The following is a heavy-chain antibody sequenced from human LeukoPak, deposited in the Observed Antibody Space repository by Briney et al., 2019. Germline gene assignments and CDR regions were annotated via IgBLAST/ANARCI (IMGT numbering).Heavy chain of an antibody. V-gene: IGHV1-58*02. CDR2: IVVGSGNT. J-gene: IGHJ4*02. D-gene: IGHD3-22*01. Sequence: ASVKVSCKASGFTFTSSAMQWVRQAHGQRLEWIGWIVVGSGNTNYAQKFQERVTITRDMSTSTAYMELSSLRSEDTAVYYCAAVLYDSSGYYYFDYWGQGTLVTVSS. CDR1: GFTFTSSA. CDR3: AAVLYDSSGYYYFDY.